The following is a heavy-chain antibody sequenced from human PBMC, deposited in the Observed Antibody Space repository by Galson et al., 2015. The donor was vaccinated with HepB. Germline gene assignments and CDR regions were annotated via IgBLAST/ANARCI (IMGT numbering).Heavy chain of an antibody. J-gene: IGHJ5*02. D-gene: IGHD3/OR15-3a*01. CDR1: GFTFKNYG. CDR2: IHGNGDST. Sequence: SLRLSCAASGFTFKNYGMSWVRQAPGKGLECVSGIHGNGDSTYYVASVKGRFITPSDNSKNTLFLLMNSLRVDDTAIYYGAKEGAEVGHPKFDAWGQGIQVTVSS. V-gene: IGHV3-23*01. CDR3: AKEGAEVGHPKFDA.